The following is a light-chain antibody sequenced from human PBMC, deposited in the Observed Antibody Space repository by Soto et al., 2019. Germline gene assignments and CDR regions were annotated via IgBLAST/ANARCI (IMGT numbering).Light chain of an antibody. J-gene: IGKJ4*01. Sequence: EIVMTQSPVTLSLSPGDRAPLSCRASQSLSNTYISWYQQKPGQAPRLLIYGASTRATGIPARFSGSGSGTDFTLTISSLQPEDFALYYCHQDFDLPLTFGGGTKVDIK. V-gene: IGKV3D-7*01. CDR1: QSLSNTY. CDR3: HQDFDLPLT. CDR2: GAS.